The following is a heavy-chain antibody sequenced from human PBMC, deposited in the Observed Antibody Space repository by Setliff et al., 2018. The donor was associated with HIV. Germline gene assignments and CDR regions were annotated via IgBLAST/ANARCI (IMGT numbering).Heavy chain of an antibody. CDR2: IYYSGNS. Sequence: SETLSLTCTVSGASMSSGDYYWSWIRQPPGKGLEWIGYIYYSGNSYYNPSLKSRVTLSVDTSKNQFSLQLSSVTAADTAVYYCARGSTVWAFAHWGQGALVTVSS. V-gene: IGHV4-30-4*02. CDR3: ARGSTVWAFAH. J-gene: IGHJ4*02. D-gene: IGHD7-27*01. CDR1: GASMSSGDYY.